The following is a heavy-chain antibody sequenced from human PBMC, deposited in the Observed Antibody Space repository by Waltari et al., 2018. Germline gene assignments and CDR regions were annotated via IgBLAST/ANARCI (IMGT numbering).Heavy chain of an antibody. J-gene: IGHJ4*02. CDR1: GDPMSSTDW. Sequence: QLQLQESGPGLVKPSGTLSLTCTVPGDPMSSTDWWSWVRQSPEKGLEWIGQIHRSGRTNYNPSLESRVTISIDTSNNQFSLKVTSTTAADTAVYYCARDRGRGIYLDSWGQGTLVTVSP. CDR3: ARDRGRGIYLDS. V-gene: IGHV4-4*02. CDR2: IHRSGRT. D-gene: IGHD2-15*01.